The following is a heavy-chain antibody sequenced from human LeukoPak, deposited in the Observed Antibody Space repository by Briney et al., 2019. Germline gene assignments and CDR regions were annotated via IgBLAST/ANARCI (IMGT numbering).Heavy chain of an antibody. CDR1: GFTFDDYG. V-gene: IGHV3-20*04. CDR3: ARDGDNCSGGSCYMWYFDY. Sequence: GGSLRLSCAASGFTFDDYGMSWVRHAPGKGLEWVSGINWNGGITAYADSVKGRFTISRDNSKNTLYLQMNSLRAEDTAVYYCARDGDNCSGGSCYMWYFDYWGQGTLVTVSS. CDR2: INWNGGIT. D-gene: IGHD2-15*01. J-gene: IGHJ4*02.